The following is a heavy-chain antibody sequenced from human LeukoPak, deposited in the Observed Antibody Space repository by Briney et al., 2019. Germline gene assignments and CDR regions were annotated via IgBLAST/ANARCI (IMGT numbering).Heavy chain of an antibody. J-gene: IGHJ4*02. D-gene: IGHD4-17*01. CDR3: ASYGDYLE. V-gene: IGHV4-39*01. CDR1: GGSISSSSYY. CDR2: IYYSGST. Sequence: SETLSLTCTVSGGSISSSSYYWGWLRQPPGKGLEWIGSIYYSGSTYYNPSLKSRVTISVDTSKNQFSLKLSSVTAADTAVYYCASYGDYLEWGQGTLVTVSS.